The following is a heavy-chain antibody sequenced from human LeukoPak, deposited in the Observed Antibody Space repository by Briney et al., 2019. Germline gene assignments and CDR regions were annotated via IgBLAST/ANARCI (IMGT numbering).Heavy chain of an antibody. Sequence: GGSLRLSCAASGFTFSDYYMSWIRQAPGKGLEWVSYISSSGSTIYYADSVKGRFTISRDNAKNSLYLQTNSLRAEDTAVYYCAREKVYDFWSGYYEGMDVWGKGTTVTVSS. J-gene: IGHJ6*04. V-gene: IGHV3-11*04. CDR2: ISSSGSTI. D-gene: IGHD3-3*01. CDR1: GFTFSDYY. CDR3: AREKVYDFWSGYYEGMDV.